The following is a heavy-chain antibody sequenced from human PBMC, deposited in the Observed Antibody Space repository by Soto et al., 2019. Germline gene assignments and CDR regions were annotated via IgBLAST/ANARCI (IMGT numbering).Heavy chain of an antibody. CDR1: GGSISSGDYY. D-gene: IGHD5-18*01. Sequence: QVQLQESGPGLVKPSQTLSLTCTVSGGSISSGDYYWSWIRQPPGKGLEWIGYIYYSGSTYYNPSLKSRVTLAVDPSKIQFSRKLSSVTAADTAVYYCARYVDTAMASYYYYGMDVWGQGTTVTVSS. J-gene: IGHJ6*02. V-gene: IGHV4-30-4*01. CDR3: ARYVDTAMASYYYYGMDV. CDR2: IYYSGST.